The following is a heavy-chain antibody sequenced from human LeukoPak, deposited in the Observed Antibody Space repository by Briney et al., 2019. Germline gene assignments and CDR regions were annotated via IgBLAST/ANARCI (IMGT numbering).Heavy chain of an antibody. Sequence: GGFLRLSCAAPGFTFSSYAMHWVRPAPGKGLEWVAVISYDGSNKYYADSVKGRITISRDNSKNTLYLQMNSVRADDTAVYYCARRRKGGNYYESSGYLHGGAFDIWSQGTMVTVSS. J-gene: IGHJ3*02. CDR1: GFTFSSYA. CDR3: ARRRKGGNYYESSGYLHGGAFDI. CDR2: ISYDGSNK. D-gene: IGHD3-22*01. V-gene: IGHV3-30-3*01.